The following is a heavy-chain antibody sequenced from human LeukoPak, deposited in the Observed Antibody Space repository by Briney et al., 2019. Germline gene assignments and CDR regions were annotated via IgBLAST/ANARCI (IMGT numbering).Heavy chain of an antibody. J-gene: IGHJ4*02. D-gene: IGHD3-10*01. Sequence: GSLRLSCAASGFTFSDYYMSWIRQAPGKGLEWVSYISKRSSSTNYADSVKGRFSISRDNAKNSLYLQLNSLTVEDTAVYYCARVRSSGSPLDYWGQGTLVTVSS. CDR1: GFTFSDYY. V-gene: IGHV3-11*05. CDR2: ISKRSSST. CDR3: ARVRSSGSPLDY.